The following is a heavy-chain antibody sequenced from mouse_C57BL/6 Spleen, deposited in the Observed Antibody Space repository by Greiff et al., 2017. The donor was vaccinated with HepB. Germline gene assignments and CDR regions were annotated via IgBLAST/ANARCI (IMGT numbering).Heavy chain of an antibody. Sequence: QVQLKESGAELARPGASVKLSCKASGYTFTSYGISWVKQRTGQGLEWIGEIYPRSGNTYYNEKFKGKATLTADKSSSTAYMELRSLTSEDSAVYFCARNYYGSLDYWGQGTTLTVSS. CDR3: ARNYYGSLDY. D-gene: IGHD1-1*01. CDR1: GYTFTSYG. CDR2: IYPRSGNT. V-gene: IGHV1-81*01. J-gene: IGHJ2*01.